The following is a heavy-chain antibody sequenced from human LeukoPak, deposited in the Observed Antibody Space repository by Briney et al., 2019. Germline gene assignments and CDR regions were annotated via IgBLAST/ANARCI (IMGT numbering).Heavy chain of an antibody. D-gene: IGHD1-26*01. CDR2: ISGNGGVI. V-gene: IGHV3-11*04. J-gene: IGHJ3*02. CDR3: ARVERVGVNAFDI. Sequence: PGGSLRLSCAASGFTFSDNYMTWVRQAPGKGLEWLSYISGNGGVIQYADSVKGRFTISRDNAKNSLYLQMNSLRAEDTAVYYCARVERVGVNAFDIWGQGTMVTVSS. CDR1: GFTFSDNY.